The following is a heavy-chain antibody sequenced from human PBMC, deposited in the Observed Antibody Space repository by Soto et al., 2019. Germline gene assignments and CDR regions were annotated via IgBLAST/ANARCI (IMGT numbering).Heavy chain of an antibody. CDR1: GYAFTSDD. V-gene: IGHV1-8*01. CDR3: ARMDWNYERVYYYYYGMDV. D-gene: IGHD1-7*01. CDR2: MNPNSGNT. J-gene: IGHJ6*02. Sequence: ASVKVSCKASGYAFTSDDINWVRQATGQGLEWMGWMNPNSGNTGYAQKFQGRVTMTRNTSISTAYMELSSLRSEDTAVYYCARMDWNYERVYYYYYGMDVWGQGTTVTVSS.